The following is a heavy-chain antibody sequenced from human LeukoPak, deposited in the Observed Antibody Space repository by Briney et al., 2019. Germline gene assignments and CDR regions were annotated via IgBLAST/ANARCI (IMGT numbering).Heavy chain of an antibody. V-gene: IGHV3-23*01. Sequence: PGGSLRLSCAASGFTFSSYAMSWVRQAPGKGLEWVSAISGSGGSTYYADSVKDRFTISRDNSKNTLYLQMNSLRAEDTAVYYCAKAPRLGYCSSTSCLYFDYWGQGTLVTVSS. D-gene: IGHD2-2*01. J-gene: IGHJ4*02. CDR1: GFTFSSYA. CDR3: AKAPRLGYCSSTSCLYFDY. CDR2: ISGSGGST.